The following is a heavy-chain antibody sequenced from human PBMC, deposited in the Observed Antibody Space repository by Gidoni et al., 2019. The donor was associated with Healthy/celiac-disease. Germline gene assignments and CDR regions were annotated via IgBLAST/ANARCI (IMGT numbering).Heavy chain of an antibody. CDR1: GGSISSCDYY. D-gene: IGHD3-22*01. V-gene: IGHV4-30-4*01. Sequence: VHLQESGSGLVKPSQTLSLTCTVSGGSISSCDYYWSWIRHPPGKGLEWIGYIYYSGSTYYNPSLKSRVTISVDTSKNQFSLRLSSVTAADTAVYYCATSSGYYEGVDYWGQGTLVTVSS. J-gene: IGHJ4*02. CDR3: ATSSGYYEGVDY. CDR2: IYYSGST.